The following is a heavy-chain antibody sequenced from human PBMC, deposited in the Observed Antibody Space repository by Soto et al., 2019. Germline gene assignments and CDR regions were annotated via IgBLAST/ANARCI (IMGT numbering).Heavy chain of an antibody. D-gene: IGHD2-8*01. CDR3: TTEDCTNDPRPKRAAKNFDY. J-gene: IGHJ4*02. Sequence: GGSLRLSCAASGFTFSNAWMSWVRQAPGKGLEWVGRIKSKTDGGTTDYAAPVKGRFTISRDDSKNTLYLQMNSLKTEDTAVYYCTTEDCTNDPRPKRAAKNFDYWGQGTLVTVSS. CDR2: IKSKTDGGTT. CDR1: GFTFSNAW. V-gene: IGHV3-15*01.